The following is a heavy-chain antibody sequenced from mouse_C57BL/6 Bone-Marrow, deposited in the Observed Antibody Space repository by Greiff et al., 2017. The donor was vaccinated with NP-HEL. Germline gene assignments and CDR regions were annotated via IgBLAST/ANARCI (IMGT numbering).Heavy chain of an antibody. Sequence: EVMLVASGGGLVKPGGSLKLSCAASGFTFSDYGMHWVRQAPEKGLEWVAYISSGSSTIYYADTVKGRFTISRDNAKNTLFLQMTRLRSEDTAMYYCARPGAMDYWGQGTSVTVSS. CDR1: GFTFSDYG. CDR3: ARPGAMDY. CDR2: ISSGSSTI. V-gene: IGHV5-17*01. J-gene: IGHJ4*01.